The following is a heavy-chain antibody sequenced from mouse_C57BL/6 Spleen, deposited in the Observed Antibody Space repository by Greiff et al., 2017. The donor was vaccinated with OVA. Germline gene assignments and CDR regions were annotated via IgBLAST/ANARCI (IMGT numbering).Heavy chain of an antibody. CDR3: ARGEIYYYGSSFYSYAMDY. Sequence: QVQLQQSGAELVRPGTSVKVSCKASGYAFTNYLIEWVKQRPGQGLEWIGVINPGSGGTNYNEKFKSKATLTVDKSSSTAYMQLSSLTSEDSAVYYCARGEIYYYGSSFYSYAMDYWGQGTSVTVSS. V-gene: IGHV1-54*01. CDR1: GYAFTNYL. J-gene: IGHJ4*01. D-gene: IGHD1-1*01. CDR2: INPGSGGT.